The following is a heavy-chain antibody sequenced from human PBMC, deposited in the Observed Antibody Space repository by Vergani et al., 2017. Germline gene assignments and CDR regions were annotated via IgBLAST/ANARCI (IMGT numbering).Heavy chain of an antibody. CDR2: IYTSGAT. CDR1: GGSFSTGGQS. Sequence: QVQLQESGPGLVKPSQTLSLTYTVSGGSFSTGGQSWTWLRQSAGKGLEWIGRIYTSGATNYNPSLRSRAIMSVDASKKQFSLKLTSVTAADTAIYFCARTESFILRYFHWALWGQGTLVTVSS. D-gene: IGHD3-9*01. V-gene: IGHV4-61*02. CDR3: ARTESFILRYFHWAL. J-gene: IGHJ4*02.